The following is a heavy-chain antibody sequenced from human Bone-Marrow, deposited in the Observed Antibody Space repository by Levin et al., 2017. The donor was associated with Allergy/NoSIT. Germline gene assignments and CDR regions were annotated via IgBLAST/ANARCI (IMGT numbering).Heavy chain of an antibody. CDR1: GDSTNSLTKY. Sequence: SETLSLTCGVSGDSTNSLTKYWGWIRQHPGKGPEWIGSIYSNGRAYYHPSLKSRVSISVDTSKNQFSLNVTSVTAADTAMYYCASHQFSPFDAVDFWGQGAQVTVSS. D-gene: IGHD2/OR15-2a*01. CDR3: ASHQFSPFDAVDF. J-gene: IGHJ4*02. CDR2: IYSNGRA. V-gene: IGHV4-39*01.